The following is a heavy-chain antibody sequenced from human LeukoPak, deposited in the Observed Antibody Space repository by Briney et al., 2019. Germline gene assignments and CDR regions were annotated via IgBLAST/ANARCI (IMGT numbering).Heavy chain of an antibody. CDR2: INPAGSDT. J-gene: IGHJ4*02. Sequence: GGSLRLSCAASGFSFNSYCMTWVRQAPGRGLEWVANINPAGSDTYYVDPVKGRFTISRDNPKNLVYLQMNSLRAEDTAVYSCGRFGYVAAVDLWGQGPLVTVSS. CDR1: GFSFNSYC. CDR3: GRFGYVAAVDL. V-gene: IGHV3-7*01. D-gene: IGHD2-15*01.